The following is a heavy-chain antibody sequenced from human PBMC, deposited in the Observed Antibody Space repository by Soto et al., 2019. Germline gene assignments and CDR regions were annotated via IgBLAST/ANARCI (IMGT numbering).Heavy chain of an antibody. D-gene: IGHD3-10*01. CDR3: ARDVIYGAGCLDL. V-gene: IGHV3-33*01. CDR1: GFSFSSYG. CDR2: TWHDGSNK. Sequence: QVQLVESGGGVVQPGRSLTLSCGASGFSFSSYGMHWVRQAPGKVLVWVAVTWHDGSNKYYAVSVKGRFTISRNNSKNTGHVQRDSLRAEDTAVYYCARDVIYGAGCLDLWGRGNPVTVSS. J-gene: IGHJ2*01.